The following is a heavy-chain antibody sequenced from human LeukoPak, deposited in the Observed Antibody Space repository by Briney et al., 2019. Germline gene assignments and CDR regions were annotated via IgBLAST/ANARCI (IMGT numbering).Heavy chain of an antibody. CDR3: ARRSSSSDN. D-gene: IGHD6-13*01. V-gene: IGHV3-21*01. J-gene: IGHJ4*02. CDR2: IIRSSSYI. CDR1: GLILSSYS. Sequence: GGSMTLSCALSGLILSSYSTRWVRQAPGEGLEWVSSIIRSSSYIFYRVSVKGRFTISRDNAKNSRYLQMDSLGAEDTAVYCCARRSSSSDNWGQGTLVTVSS.